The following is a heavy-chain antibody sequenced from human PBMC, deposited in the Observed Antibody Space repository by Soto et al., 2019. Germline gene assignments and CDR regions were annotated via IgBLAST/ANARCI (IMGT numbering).Heavy chain of an antibody. J-gene: IGHJ4*02. D-gene: IGHD1-26*01. CDR2: T. CDR3: ARLSGSYNDRYFDY. V-gene: IGHV5-51*01. Sequence: TRYSPSFQGQDTISADKSISTAYLQWSSLKASDTAVYYCARLSGSYNDRYFDYWGQGTLVTVSS.